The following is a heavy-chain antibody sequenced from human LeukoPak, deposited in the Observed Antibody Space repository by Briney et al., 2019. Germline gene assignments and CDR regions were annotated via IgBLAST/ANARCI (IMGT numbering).Heavy chain of an antibody. D-gene: IGHD2-2*01. CDR2: MNPNSGNT. V-gene: IGHV1-8*02. J-gene: IGHJ6*02. CDR1: GYTFTSYD. Sequence: GSLKLSCTASGYTFTSYDINWVRQATGQGLEWMGGMNPNSGNTGYAQKVQGRVTMTRNTSISTAYMELSSLRSEDTAVYYCARAACSSTSCYGRRYYYYGMDVWGQGTTVTVSS. CDR3: ARAACSSTSCYGRRYYYYGMDV.